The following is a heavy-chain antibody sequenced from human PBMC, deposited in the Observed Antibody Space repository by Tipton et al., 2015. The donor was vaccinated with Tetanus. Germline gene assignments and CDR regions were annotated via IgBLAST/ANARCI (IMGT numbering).Heavy chain of an antibody. D-gene: IGHD2-15*01. CDR1: EFIFSNYN. CDR3: AREADCSGGSCFSGDFDN. CDR2: ISTSSSYI. V-gene: IGHV3-21*01. J-gene: IGHJ4*02. Sequence: SLRLSCAASEFIFSNYNMNWVRQALGKGLEWVSSISTSSSYIYYLDSVKGRFTISRDNAKNSLYLQMNNLRAEDTAVYYCAREADCSGGSCFSGDFDNWGQGTQVTVSS.